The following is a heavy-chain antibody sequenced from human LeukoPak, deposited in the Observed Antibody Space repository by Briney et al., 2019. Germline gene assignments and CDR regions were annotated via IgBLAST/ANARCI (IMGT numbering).Heavy chain of an antibody. D-gene: IGHD1-26*01. V-gene: IGHV3-7*01. CDR2: IKQDGSQK. J-gene: IGHJ4*02. Sequence: GGSLRLSCAASGFTFSRYWMSWVRQAPGKGLEWVANIKQDGSQKSYVDSVKGRFTISRDNANNLLYLQMNSLRAEDTAVYYCTRVVLVGTTYSYFDYWGQGTLVTVSS. CDR3: TRVVLVGTTYSYFDY. CDR1: GFTFSRYW.